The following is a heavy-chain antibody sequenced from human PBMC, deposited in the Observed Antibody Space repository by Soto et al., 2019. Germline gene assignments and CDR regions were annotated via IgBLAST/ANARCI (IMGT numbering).Heavy chain of an antibody. D-gene: IGHD3-10*01. CDR3: AKDGERGLDY. Sequence: EVQLVESGGGLVQPGRSLRLSCAASGFTFDDYAMHWVRQAPGKGLEWVSGISWNSGSIGYADSVKGRFTISRDNAKNSLYLQMNSLRAEDTALYYCAKDGERGLDYWGQGTLVTVSS. CDR2: ISWNSGSI. V-gene: IGHV3-9*01. J-gene: IGHJ4*02. CDR1: GFTFDDYA.